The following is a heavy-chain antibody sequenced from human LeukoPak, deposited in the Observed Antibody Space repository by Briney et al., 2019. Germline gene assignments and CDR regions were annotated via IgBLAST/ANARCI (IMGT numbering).Heavy chain of an antibody. V-gene: IGHV1-46*01. CDR3: ARGFSSEGDGYAFDI. D-gene: IGHD5-24*01. J-gene: IGHJ3*02. CDR1: GYTFTSYY. CDR2: INPSGGST. Sequence: ASVKVSCKASGYTFTSYYMHWVRQAPGQGLEWMGIINPSGGSTSYAQKFQGRVTMTRDTSTSTVYMELSSLRSEDTAVYYCARGFSSEGDGYAFDIWGQGTMVTVSS.